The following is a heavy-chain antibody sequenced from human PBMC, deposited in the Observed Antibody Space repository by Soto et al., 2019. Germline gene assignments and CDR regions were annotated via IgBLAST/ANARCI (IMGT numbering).Heavy chain of an antibody. Sequence: QVQLVQSGAEVKKPGSSVKVSCKASGGTFSSYPISRVRQAPGQGLEWMGRIIPILGIANYAQKFQGRVTITADKSTSTAYMELSSMRSEDTSVYYCAREPYSSSWYRFDPWGQGTLVTVSS. CDR1: GGTFSSYP. D-gene: IGHD6-13*01. CDR2: IIPILGIA. CDR3: AREPYSSSWYRFDP. V-gene: IGHV1-69*04. J-gene: IGHJ5*02.